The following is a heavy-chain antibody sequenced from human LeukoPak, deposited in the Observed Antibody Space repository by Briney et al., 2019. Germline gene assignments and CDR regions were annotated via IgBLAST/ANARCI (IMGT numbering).Heavy chain of an antibody. CDR2: LYSAGAT. V-gene: IGHV3-53*01. CDR3: SSGGTGARKFYSDPFHY. D-gene: IGHD2-15*01. J-gene: IGHJ4*02. Sequence: GGSLRLSCAASGFTVSSNYMSWVRQAPGKGLEWVSILYSAGATYYADSVRGRFTISRDSSKNTVCLQMNSLRAEDTAVYYCSSGGTGARKFYSDPFHYWGQGTLVTVSS. CDR1: GFTVSSNY.